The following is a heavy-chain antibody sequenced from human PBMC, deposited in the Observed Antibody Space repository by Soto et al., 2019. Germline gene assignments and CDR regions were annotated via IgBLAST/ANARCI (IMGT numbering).Heavy chain of an antibody. Sequence: ASVKVSCKASGYTFTSYGIHWVRQAPGQRLAWTGWINAGNGNTKYSEKFQGRVTITRDTSASTAYLELCSLRSEDTAVYYCAREPNLSSPYYHPYYYGMDVWGQGTPVTVSS. CDR3: AREPNLSSPYYHPYYYGMDV. CDR1: GYTFTSYG. D-gene: IGHD3-22*01. V-gene: IGHV1-3*01. J-gene: IGHJ6*02. CDR2: INAGNGNT.